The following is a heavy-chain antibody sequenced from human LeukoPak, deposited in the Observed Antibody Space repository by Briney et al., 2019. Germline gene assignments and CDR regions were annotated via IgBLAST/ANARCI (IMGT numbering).Heavy chain of an antibody. CDR1: GFPFSYYS. D-gene: IGHD1-26*01. J-gene: IGHJ4*02. CDR2: ISYDEDNK. CDR3: ARSPTRGLRVGEFDF. V-gene: IGHV3-30*09. Sequence: GGSLRLSCAASGFPFSYYSMHWVRQAPGKGLEWVAVISYDEDNKYYADSVKGRFAISRDNSKDTLYLQMNSLRAGDTAVYYCARSPTRGLRVGEFDFWGQGTLVTVSS.